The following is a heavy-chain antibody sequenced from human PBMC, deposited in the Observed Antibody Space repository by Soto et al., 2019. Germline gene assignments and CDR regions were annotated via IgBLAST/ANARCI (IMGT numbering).Heavy chain of an antibody. Sequence: GGSLRLSCAASGFTFSSHAMSWVRQAPGKGLECVSSISGSGGNTFYADSVKGRFTISRDNSQNTLYLQMNSLRAEDTAVYYCAKDMRGYDKYYFDYWGQGTLVTVSS. CDR3: AKDMRGYDKYYFDY. CDR1: GFTFSSHA. D-gene: IGHD5-12*01. CDR2: ISGSGGNT. J-gene: IGHJ4*02. V-gene: IGHV3-23*01.